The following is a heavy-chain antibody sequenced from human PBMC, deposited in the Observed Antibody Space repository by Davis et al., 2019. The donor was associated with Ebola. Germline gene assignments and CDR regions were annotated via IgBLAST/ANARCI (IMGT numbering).Heavy chain of an antibody. CDR1: GGTFSTYT. D-gene: IGHD6-19*01. CDR2: VHGGNGNT. V-gene: IGHV1-3*01. Sequence: ASVKVSCKASGGTFSTYTFTWVRQAPGQGLEWMGWVHGGNGNTKYSQRFQGRVTITTDTSASTVYLDLTSLRSDDTAVFYCARASFGYNSGWYADYWGPGSLVTVSS. CDR3: ARASFGYNSGWYADY. J-gene: IGHJ4*02.